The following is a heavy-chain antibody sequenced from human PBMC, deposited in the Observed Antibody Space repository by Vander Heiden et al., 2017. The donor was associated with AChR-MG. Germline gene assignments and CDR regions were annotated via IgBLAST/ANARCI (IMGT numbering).Heavy chain of an antibody. CDR2: IAYDGSNK. CDR1: VFTFSSYG. V-gene: IGHV3-30*18. J-gene: IGHJ4*02. D-gene: IGHD2-2*01. CDR3: AKVGRRYQLLYFDY. Sequence: QVQLVESGGGVVQPGRSLRLSCAASVFTFSSYGMHWVRPAPGKGVEWVAVIAYDGSNKYYADSVKGRFTISRDNSKNTLYLQMNSMRAEDTAVYYCAKVGRRYQLLYFDYWGQGTLVTVSS.